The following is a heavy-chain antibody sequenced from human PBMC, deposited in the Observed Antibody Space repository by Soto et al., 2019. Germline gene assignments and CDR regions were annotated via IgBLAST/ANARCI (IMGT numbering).Heavy chain of an antibody. Sequence: GGSLRLSCAASGFPFSSYWMHWVRQAPGKGLVWVSRMNSDGSSITYADSVKGRFTISRDSAKNTMYLKMNSLRAEDTAVYYWAKDARPDGSWDIDYGGKETLVTVPS. D-gene: IGHD1-26*01. CDR2: MNSDGSSI. CDR3: AKDARPDGSWDIDY. V-gene: IGHV3-74*01. CDR1: GFPFSSYW. J-gene: IGHJ4*02.